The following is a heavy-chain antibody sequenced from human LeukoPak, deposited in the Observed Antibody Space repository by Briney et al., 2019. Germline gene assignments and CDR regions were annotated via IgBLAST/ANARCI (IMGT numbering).Heavy chain of an antibody. J-gene: IGHJ6*02. CDR1: GGSFSGYY. Sequence: SETLSLTCAVYGGSFSGYYWSWIRQPPGKGLEWIGEISHSGSTNYNPSLKSRVTISVDTSKNQFSLKLSSVTAADTAVYYCARSPLLMTTVTTTYYYYYGMDVWGQGTTVTVSS. V-gene: IGHV4-34*01. CDR2: ISHSGST. CDR3: ARSPLLMTTVTTTYYYYYGMDV. D-gene: IGHD4-17*01.